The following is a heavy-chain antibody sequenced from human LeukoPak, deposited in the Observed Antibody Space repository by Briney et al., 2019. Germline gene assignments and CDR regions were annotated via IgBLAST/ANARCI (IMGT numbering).Heavy chain of an antibody. Sequence: GGSLRLSCAASGFTFSSYAMSWVRRAPGKGLEWVSVISGSAITTYYADSVKGRFTISRDNSKNSLYLQMNSLRAEDTAVYYCAKDLSSGSFFYYFDYWGQGTLVTVSS. D-gene: IGHD1-26*01. J-gene: IGHJ4*02. V-gene: IGHV3-23*01. CDR3: AKDLSSGSFFYYFDY. CDR2: ISGSAITT. CDR1: GFTFSSYA.